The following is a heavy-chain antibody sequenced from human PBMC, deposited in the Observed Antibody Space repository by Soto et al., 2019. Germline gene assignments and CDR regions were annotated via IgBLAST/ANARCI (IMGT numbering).Heavy chain of an antibody. J-gene: IGHJ4*02. CDR3: ARGRYGDY. CDR1: GYAFTTYG. Sequence: QVHLVQSGAEVKKPGASVKVSCKGSGYAFTTYGITWVRQAPGQGLEWLGWISAHNGNTNYAQKLQGRDTGTRDTSTSTAYMELRSLRSDDTAVYYCARGRYGDYWGQGALVTVSS. D-gene: IGHD1-1*01. V-gene: IGHV1-18*01. CDR2: ISAHNGNT.